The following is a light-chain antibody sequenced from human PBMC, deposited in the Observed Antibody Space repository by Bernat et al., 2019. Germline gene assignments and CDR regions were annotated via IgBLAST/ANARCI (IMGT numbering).Light chain of an antibody. Sequence: EIWMTQSPATLSVSPGERATLSCRASQGVSSNLAWYQQKPGQAPRLLIYGASTRATGIPARFSGSESGTEFTLNISSLKSEDFAVYYCQQYNNWPLLTFGGGTKVEIK. CDR3: QQYNNWPLLT. J-gene: IGKJ4*01. V-gene: IGKV3-15*01. CDR2: GAS. CDR1: QGVSSN.